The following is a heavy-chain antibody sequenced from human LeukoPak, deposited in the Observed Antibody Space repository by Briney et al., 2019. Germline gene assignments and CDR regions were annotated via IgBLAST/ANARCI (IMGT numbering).Heavy chain of an antibody. CDR1: GGSFSGYY. J-gene: IGHJ3*02. Sequence: SETLSLTCAVYGGSFSGYYWSWIRQPPGKGLEWIGEINHSGSTNYNPSLKSRVTISVDTSKNQFSLNLNSVTAADTAVFYCARMEDFWSGSSVFDIWGQGTMVTVSS. V-gene: IGHV4-34*01. CDR2: INHSGST. CDR3: ARMEDFWSGSSVFDI. D-gene: IGHD3-3*01.